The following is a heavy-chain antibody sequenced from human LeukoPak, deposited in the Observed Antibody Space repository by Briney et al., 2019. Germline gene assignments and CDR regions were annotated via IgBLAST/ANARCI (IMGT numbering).Heavy chain of an antibody. CDR1: GLTFSNAW. J-gene: IGHJ4*02. CDR2: IKSETNGGTA. Sequence: GGSLRLSCAASGLTFSNAWMNWVRQAPGKGLEWVAHIKSETNGGTADYAAAVEGRFTISRDDSKNTLYLQMNSLKTEDTAVYYCTTGVYWGQGTLVTVSS. CDR3: TTGVY. V-gene: IGHV3-15*07.